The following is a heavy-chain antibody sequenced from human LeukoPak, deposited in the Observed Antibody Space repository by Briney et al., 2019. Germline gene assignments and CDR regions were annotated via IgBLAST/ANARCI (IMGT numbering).Heavy chain of an antibody. J-gene: IGHJ4*02. Sequence: GGSLRLSCVASGFTFSSYAMSWVRQAPGKGLEWVSAISGSGNSSYYADSMKGRFTISRDNSKNTLYLQLNSLRAEDTAVYYCARVKSSSSHFDYWGQGTLVTVSS. CDR3: ARVKSSSSHFDY. V-gene: IGHV3-23*01. D-gene: IGHD6-6*01. CDR2: ISGSGNSS. CDR1: GFTFSSYA.